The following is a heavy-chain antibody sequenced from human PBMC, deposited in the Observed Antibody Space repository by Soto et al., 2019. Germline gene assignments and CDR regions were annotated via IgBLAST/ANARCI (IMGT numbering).Heavy chain of an antibody. Sequence: PSETVSLTCALYGGSFIAYYWNWVRQPPGKGLEWIGEINHSGRTNYSPSLKSRVTMSLHTSNNQFSLKLNSVTAADTAIYYCVERSLDLWGQGTKVTVSS. D-gene: IGHD6-25*01. J-gene: IGHJ3*01. V-gene: IGHV4-34*01. CDR2: INHSGRT. CDR3: VERSLDL. CDR1: GGSFIAYY.